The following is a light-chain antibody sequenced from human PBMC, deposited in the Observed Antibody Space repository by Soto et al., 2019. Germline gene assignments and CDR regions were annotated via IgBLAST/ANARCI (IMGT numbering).Light chain of an antibody. J-gene: IGLJ2*01. CDR3: YSVTDTTRV. Sequence: SYELTQPSSVSVSPGQTATITCSGDVLAKKSARWFQQKAGQAPVLVIYKDTLRPSGIPERFSGSSSGTTVTLIISGAHTEDEADYYCYSVTDTTRVFGGGTKLTVL. CDR2: KDT. V-gene: IGLV3-27*01. CDR1: VLAKKS.